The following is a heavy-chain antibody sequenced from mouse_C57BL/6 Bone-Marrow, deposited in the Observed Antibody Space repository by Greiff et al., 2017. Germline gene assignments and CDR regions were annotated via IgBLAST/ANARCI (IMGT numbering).Heavy chain of an antibody. D-gene: IGHD1-1*01. J-gene: IGHJ1*03. CDR1: GYTFTSYW. V-gene: IGHV1-69*01. CDR2: IDPSDSYT. Sequence: QVQLQQPGAELVMPGASVKLSCKASGYTFTSYWMHWVKQRPGQGLEWIGEIDPSDSYTNYNQKFKGKSTLTVDKSSSTAYMQLSSLTSEDSAVYYCAGRGFYYYGSSYGWYFDVWGTGTTVTVSS. CDR3: AGRGFYYYGSSYGWYFDV.